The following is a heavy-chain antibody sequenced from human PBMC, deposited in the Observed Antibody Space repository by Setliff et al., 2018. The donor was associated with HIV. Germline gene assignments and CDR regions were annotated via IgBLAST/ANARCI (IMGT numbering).Heavy chain of an antibody. CDR1: GFTFDEYA. V-gene: IGHV3-9*01. J-gene: IGHJ3*01. D-gene: IGHD1-1*01. CDR2: ITWDSKKI. Sequence: SLKISCAASGFTFDEYAMHWGRQSTGKGLEWVAGITWDSKKIAYADSVKGRFTISRDNAKKQVYLEMNSLKTDDTALYYCAKDYGDGHNWGAFDVWGQGAMVTVSS. CDR3: AKDYGDGHNWGAFDV.